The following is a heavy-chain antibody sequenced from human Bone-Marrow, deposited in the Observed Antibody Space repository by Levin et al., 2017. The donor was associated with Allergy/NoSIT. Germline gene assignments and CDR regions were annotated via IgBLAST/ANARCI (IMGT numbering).Heavy chain of an antibody. CDR2: IDTSGST. V-gene: IGHV4-61*02. CDR3: ARDSEGVGLSWGGPGSFDV. CDR1: GGSITSRSSY. J-gene: IGHJ3*01. D-gene: IGHD6-13*01. Sequence: PSETLSLTCTVSGGSITSRSSYWTWIRQPAGKGLEWIGRIDTSGSTSYNPSLQSRVSMSLDTSKNQLSLKLISVTAADTAVYFCARDSEGVGLSWGGPGSFDVWGHGTRVTVSS.